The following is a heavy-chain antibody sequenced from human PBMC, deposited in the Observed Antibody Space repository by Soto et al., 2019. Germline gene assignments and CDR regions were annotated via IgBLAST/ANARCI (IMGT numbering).Heavy chain of an antibody. V-gene: IGHV4-59*01. CDR2: IYYSGST. D-gene: IGHD3-10*01. J-gene: IGHJ4*02. Sequence: SETLSLTCTVSGGSISSYYWSWIRQPPGKGLEWIGYIYYSGSTNYNPSLKSRVTISVDTSKNQFSLKLSSVTAADTAVYYCARLRFGESRTYFDYWGQGTWSPSPQ. CDR1: GGSISSYY. CDR3: ARLRFGESRTYFDY.